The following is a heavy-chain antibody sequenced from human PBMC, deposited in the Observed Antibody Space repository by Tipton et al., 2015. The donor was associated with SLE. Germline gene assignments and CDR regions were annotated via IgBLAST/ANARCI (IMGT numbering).Heavy chain of an antibody. CDR3: ARGPGSKSGEAFDI. CDR2: IYHSGST. Sequence: TLSLTCNVSGYSISSGYYWGWIRQAPGKGLEWIGSIYHSGSTSYNPSLKSRVTISVDTSKNQFSLRLSSVAAADTAVYYCARGPGSKSGEAFDIWGQGTMVTVSS. J-gene: IGHJ3*02. CDR1: GYSISSGYY. D-gene: IGHD1-26*01. V-gene: IGHV4-38-2*02.